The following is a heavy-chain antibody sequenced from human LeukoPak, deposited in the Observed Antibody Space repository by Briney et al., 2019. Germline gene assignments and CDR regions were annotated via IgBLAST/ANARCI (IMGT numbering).Heavy chain of an antibody. CDR1: GFTFSSYV. CDR2: ISYDGSNK. Sequence: PGGSLRLSCAASGFTFSSYVMHWVRQAPGKGLEWVAFISYDGSNKYYADSVRGRFTISRDNSKNTLYLQMNSLRGEDTAVYYCARAGVWDYDDSSGYHNGAFDLWGQGTMVTVSS. D-gene: IGHD3-22*01. CDR3: ARAGVWDYDDSSGYHNGAFDL. V-gene: IGHV3-30*04. J-gene: IGHJ3*01.